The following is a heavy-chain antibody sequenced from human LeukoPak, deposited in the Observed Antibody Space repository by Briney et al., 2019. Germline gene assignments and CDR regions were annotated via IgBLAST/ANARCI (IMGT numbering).Heavy chain of an antibody. D-gene: IGHD6-25*01. CDR2: IYYSGST. CDR3: ARDYRPAAAAGGFDY. CDR1: GGSISSYY. Sequence: SETLSLTCTVSGGSISSYYWSWIRQPPGKGLEWIGYIYYSGSTNYNPSLKSRVTISADTSKNQFSLKLSSVTAADTAVYYCARDYRPAAAAGGFDYWGQGTLVTVSS. J-gene: IGHJ4*02. V-gene: IGHV4-59*01.